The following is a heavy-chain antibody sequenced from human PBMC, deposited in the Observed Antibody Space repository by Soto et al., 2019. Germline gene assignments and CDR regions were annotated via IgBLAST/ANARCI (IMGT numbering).Heavy chain of an antibody. D-gene: IGHD6-19*01. CDR1: GFSLSTSGMC. CDR2: IDWDDDK. Sequence: SGPTLVNPTQTLTLTCTFSGFSLSTSGMCVSWIRQPPGKALEWLALIDWDDDKYYSTSLKTRLTISKDTSKNQVVLTMTNMDPVDTATYYCARIRSGWPTNYFDYWGQGTLVTVSS. V-gene: IGHV2-70*01. CDR3: ARIRSGWPTNYFDY. J-gene: IGHJ4*02.